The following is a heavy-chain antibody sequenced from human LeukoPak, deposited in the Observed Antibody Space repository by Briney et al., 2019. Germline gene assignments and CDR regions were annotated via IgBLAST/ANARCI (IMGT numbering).Heavy chain of an antibody. CDR2: INHSGST. CDR3: ARASITRVAFDI. CDR1: GGSFSGYY. D-gene: IGHD3-10*01. V-gene: IGHV4-34*01. Sequence: PSETLSLTCAAYGGSFSGYYWSWIRQPPGKGLEWIGEINHSGSTNYNPSLKSQVTISVDTSKNQFSLKLSSVTAADTAVYYCARASITRVAFDIWGQGTMVTVSS. J-gene: IGHJ3*02.